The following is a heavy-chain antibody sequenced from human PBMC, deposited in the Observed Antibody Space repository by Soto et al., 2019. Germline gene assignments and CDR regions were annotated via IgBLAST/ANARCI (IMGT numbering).Heavy chain of an antibody. CDR2: IYIRGTT. CDR3: ARVPPPYRFSHDD. D-gene: IGHD3-16*02. J-gene: IGHJ4*02. CDR1: GVSIGSGDYY. Sequence: QVQLQESGPGLVKPSQTLSLTCNVSGVSIGSGDYYWSWIRQPPGKGLEWIGYIYIRGTTYYNPSLKSLLTISLDTSSNVFSLKLRSVTAADTVVYYCARVPPPYRFSHDDWGQGTLVTVSS. V-gene: IGHV4-30-4*01.